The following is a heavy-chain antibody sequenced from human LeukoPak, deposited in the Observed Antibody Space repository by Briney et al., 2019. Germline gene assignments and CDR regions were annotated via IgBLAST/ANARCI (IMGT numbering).Heavy chain of an antibody. V-gene: IGHV4-4*07. CDR2: IYSSGGT. CDR3: ARSWSGSVTAADI. J-gene: IGHJ3*02. Sequence: PSETLSLTCTVSGGSISNHYWTWIRQPAGKGLEWIGRIYSSGGTGYNPSLKSRVTMSVDTSKNQFSLKLSSVTAADTAIYYCARSWSGSVTAADIWGQGTMVTVSS. D-gene: IGHD3-3*01. CDR1: GGSISNHY.